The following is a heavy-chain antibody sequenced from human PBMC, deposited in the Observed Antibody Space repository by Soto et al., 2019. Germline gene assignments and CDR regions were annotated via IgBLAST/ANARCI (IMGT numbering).Heavy chain of an antibody. V-gene: IGHV3-23*01. J-gene: IGHJ4*02. CDR3: VKWHTYNYDSLAYAGFDC. Sequence: PGGSLRLSCAASGFTFSSYAMTWVRQAPGKGLEWVSAISGGGVTYYADSVKGQFTISRDISKNTVYLQMNSLRAEDTATYYCVKWHTYNYDSLAYAGFDCWGPGTQVTVSS. CDR2: ISGGGVT. CDR1: GFTFSSYA. D-gene: IGHD3-22*01.